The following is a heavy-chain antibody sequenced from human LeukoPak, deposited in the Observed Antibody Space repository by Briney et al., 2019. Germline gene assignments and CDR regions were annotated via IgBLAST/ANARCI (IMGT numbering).Heavy chain of an antibody. CDR1: GFTFSSYA. CDR3: ARDNSGYERYYYYYYYMDV. D-gene: IGHD5-12*01. Sequence: GGSLRLSCAASGFTFSSYAMHWVRQAPGKGLEWVAVISYDGSNKYYADSVKGRFTISRDNSKNTLYLQMNSLRAEDTAVYYCARDNSGYERYYYYYYYMDVWGKGITVTVSS. V-gene: IGHV3-30*01. J-gene: IGHJ6*03. CDR2: ISYDGSNK.